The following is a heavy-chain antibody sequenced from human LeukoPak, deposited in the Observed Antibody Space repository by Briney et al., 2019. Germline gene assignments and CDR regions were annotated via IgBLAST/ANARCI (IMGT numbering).Heavy chain of an antibody. V-gene: IGHV4-30-2*01. CDR1: GGSISSGGYS. CDR3: ASGDSDAFDI. J-gene: IGHJ3*02. CDR2: IYHSGST. Sequence: SETLSLTCAVSGGSISSGGYSWSWIRQPPGTGLEWIGYIYHSGSTYYNPSLKSRVTISVDRSKNQFSLKLSSVTAADTAVYYCASGDSDAFDIWGQGTMVTVSS. D-gene: IGHD4-17*01.